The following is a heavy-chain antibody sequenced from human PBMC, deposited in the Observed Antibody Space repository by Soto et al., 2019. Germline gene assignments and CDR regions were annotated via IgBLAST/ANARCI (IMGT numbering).Heavy chain of an antibody. J-gene: IGHJ6*02. CDR1: GGSFSGYY. V-gene: IGHV4-34*01. Sequence: SETLSLTCAVYGGSFSGYYWSWIRQPPGKGLEWIGEINHSGSTNYDPSLKSRGPRSVDKSKNQFSLKLSSVTAADTAVYYCARAGRGGSSSWQGYYYYYGMDVWGQGTTVTVSS. CDR3: ARAGRGGSSSWQGYYYYYGMDV. D-gene: IGHD6-13*01. CDR2: INHSGST.